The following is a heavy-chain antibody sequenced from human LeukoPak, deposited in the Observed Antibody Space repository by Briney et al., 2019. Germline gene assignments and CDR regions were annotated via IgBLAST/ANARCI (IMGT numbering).Heavy chain of an antibody. CDR3: ARSRFGDAFDI. Sequence: GGFLRLSCAASGFTFSSYSMNWVRQAPGKGLEWVSSISSSSSYIYYADSVKGRFTISRDNAKNSLYLQMNSLRAEDTAVYYCARSRFGDAFDIWGQGTMVTVSS. CDR2: ISSSSSYI. CDR1: GFTFSSYS. J-gene: IGHJ3*02. D-gene: IGHD3-10*01. V-gene: IGHV3-21*01.